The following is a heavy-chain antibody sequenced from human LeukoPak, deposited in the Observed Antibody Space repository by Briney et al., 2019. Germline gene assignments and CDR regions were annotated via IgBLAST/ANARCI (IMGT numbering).Heavy chain of an antibody. CDR2: ISSGGTYE. V-gene: IGHV3-30*01. Sequence: PEGSLRLSCAASGFTFSNDAMHWVRQAPGKGLEWVSLISSGGTYEYYADSVKGRFTISGDNCKNTLYLQLNSLRAEDTAVYYCARDSTYYYDSGSSGPHYFDNWGQGTLVTVSS. CDR1: GFTFSNDA. J-gene: IGHJ4*02. D-gene: IGHD3-10*01. CDR3: ARDSTYYYDSGSSGPHYFDN.